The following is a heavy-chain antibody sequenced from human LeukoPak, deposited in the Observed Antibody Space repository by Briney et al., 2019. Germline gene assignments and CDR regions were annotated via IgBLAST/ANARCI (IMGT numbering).Heavy chain of an antibody. CDR2: ISGSGGST. D-gene: IGHD2-15*01. J-gene: IGHJ4*02. CDR1: GFTFSSYA. Sequence: PGGSLRLSCAASGFTFSSYAMSWVRQAPGKGLEWVSAISGSGGSTYYADSVKGRFTISRDNSKNTLYLRMNSLRAEDTAVYYCRAVVVAAAVVYYFDYWGQGTLVTVSS. CDR3: RAVVVAAAVVYYFDY. V-gene: IGHV3-23*01.